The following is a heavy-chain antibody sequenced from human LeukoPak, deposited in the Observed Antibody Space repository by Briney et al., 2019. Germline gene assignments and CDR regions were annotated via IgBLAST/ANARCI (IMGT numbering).Heavy chain of an antibody. CDR2: LYYTGSA. CDR1: GYSISSGFY. D-gene: IGHD5-24*01. Sequence: SETLSLTCGVSGYSISSGFYWGWIRQPPGKGLQWIGSLYYTGSAEYNPSLKSRLTMSMDKSKNQSSLKLNSVTAADTAAHYCARLWSGYNFDYWGQGTLVTVSS. CDR3: ARLWSGYNFDY. J-gene: IGHJ4*02. V-gene: IGHV4-38-2*01.